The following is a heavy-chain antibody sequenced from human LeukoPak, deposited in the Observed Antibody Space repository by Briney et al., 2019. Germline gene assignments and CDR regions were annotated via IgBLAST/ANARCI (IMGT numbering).Heavy chain of an antibody. D-gene: IGHD6-13*01. CDR1: GFTFSSYS. CDR3: ARDASGSSWFNWFDP. V-gene: IGHV3-21*01. Sequence: GGSLRLSCAASGFTFSSYSMNWVRQAPGKGLEWVSSITSSSSYIYYADSVKGRFTISRDNAKNSLYLQMNSLRAEDTAVYYCARDASGSSWFNWFDPWGQGTLVTVSS. J-gene: IGHJ5*02. CDR2: ITSSSSYI.